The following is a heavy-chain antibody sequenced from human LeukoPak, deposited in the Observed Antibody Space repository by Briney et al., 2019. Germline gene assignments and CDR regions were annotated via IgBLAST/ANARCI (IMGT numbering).Heavy chain of an antibody. CDR2: IRYDGSDE. CDR3: ARGNFYSGSGSSPLDY. V-gene: IGHV3-30*02. J-gene: IGHJ4*02. D-gene: IGHD3-10*01. Sequence: GGSLRLSCAASGFTFRSNGMHWVRQAPGKGLEWVAFIRYDGSDENYADSVKGRFTIPRDNSKNTLFLQMNSLGAEDSAVYYCARGNFYSGSGSSPLDYWGQGTLVTVSS. CDR1: GFTFRSNG.